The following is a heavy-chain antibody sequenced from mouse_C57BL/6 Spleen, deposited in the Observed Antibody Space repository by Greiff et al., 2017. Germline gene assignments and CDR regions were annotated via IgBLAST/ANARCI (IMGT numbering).Heavy chain of an antibody. CDR1: GYTFTSYW. D-gene: IGHD2-4*01. J-gene: IGHJ2*01. CDR2: IHPNSGST. CDR3: ARAGLGDYGYFDD. V-gene: IGHV1-64*01. Sequence: QVQLQQPGAELVKPGASVKLSCTASGYTFTSYWMHWVKQRPGQGLEWIGMIHPNSGSTNYNEKFKSKATLTVDKSSSTAYMQLSSLTSEDSAVYYCARAGLGDYGYFDDWGQGTTLTVSS.